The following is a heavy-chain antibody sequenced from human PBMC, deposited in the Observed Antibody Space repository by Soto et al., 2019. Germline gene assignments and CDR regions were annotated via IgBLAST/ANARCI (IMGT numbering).Heavy chain of an antibody. J-gene: IGHJ4*02. CDR1: GGSISSGGYY. Sequence: QVQLQESGPGLVKPSQTLSLTCTVSGGSISSGGYYWSWIRQYPGKGLEWIGYIYYSGSTYYNPSRKSRVNISVDASKNQFALKLSSVTAADTAVYYCARWPQLEPRFDYWGQGTLVTVSS. CDR2: IYYSGST. CDR3: ARWPQLEPRFDY. D-gene: IGHD1-1*01. V-gene: IGHV4-31*03.